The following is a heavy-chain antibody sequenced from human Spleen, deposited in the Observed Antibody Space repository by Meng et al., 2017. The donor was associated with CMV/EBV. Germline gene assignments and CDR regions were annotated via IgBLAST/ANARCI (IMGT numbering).Heavy chain of an antibody. Sequence: GESLKISCAASGFTFSSYAMHWVRQAPGEGLEWVAVISFDGRSKYYADSVKGRFTISRDNSKNTLYLQVNSLRVEDTAVYYCAKWATDTDNDYWGQGALVTVSS. CDR2: ISFDGRSK. CDR3: AKWATDTDNDY. J-gene: IGHJ4*02. D-gene: IGHD5-12*01. CDR1: GFTFSSYA. V-gene: IGHV3-30*04.